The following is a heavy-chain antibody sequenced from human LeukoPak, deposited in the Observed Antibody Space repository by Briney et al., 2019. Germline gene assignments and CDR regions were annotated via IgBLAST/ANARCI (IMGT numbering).Heavy chain of an antibody. J-gene: IGHJ3*02. CDR3: AKFASASCCQSAFDI. Sequence: QPGRSLRLSCAASGFTFSSYAMSWVRQAPGKGMEWVSVISGSGGSTYYTDSVKGRFTIFRDNSKNTLYLQMNSLRAEDTAVYYCAKFASASCCQSAFDIWGQGTMVTVSS. CDR1: GFTFSSYA. CDR2: ISGSGGST. V-gene: IGHV3-23*01. D-gene: IGHD2-2*01.